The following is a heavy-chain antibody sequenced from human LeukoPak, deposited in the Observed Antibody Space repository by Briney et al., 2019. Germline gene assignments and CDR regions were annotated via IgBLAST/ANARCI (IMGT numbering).Heavy chain of an antibody. CDR3: AELGITMIGGV. J-gene: IGHJ6*04. CDR1: GFTFSSYS. CDR2: ISSSGSTI. V-gene: IGHV3-48*04. Sequence: GGSLRLSCAASGFTFSSYSMMWVRQAPGKGLEWVSYISSSGSTIYYADSVKGRFTISRDNAKNSLYLQMNSPRAEDTAVYYCAELGITMIGGVWGKGTTVTISS. D-gene: IGHD3-10*02.